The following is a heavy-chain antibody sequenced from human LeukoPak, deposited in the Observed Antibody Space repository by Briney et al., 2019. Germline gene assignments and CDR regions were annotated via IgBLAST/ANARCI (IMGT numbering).Heavy chain of an antibody. CDR2: ISGSGGST. V-gene: IGHV3-23*01. D-gene: IGHD3-10*01. Sequence: PGGSLRLSCAAYGFTFSSYAMSWVRQAPGKGLEWVSAISGSGGSTYYADSVKGRFTISRDNSKNTLYLQMNSLRVEDTAVYYCATYGSGSYYNNWFDPWGQGTLVTVSS. CDR1: GFTFSSYA. CDR3: ATYGSGSYYNNWFDP. J-gene: IGHJ5*02.